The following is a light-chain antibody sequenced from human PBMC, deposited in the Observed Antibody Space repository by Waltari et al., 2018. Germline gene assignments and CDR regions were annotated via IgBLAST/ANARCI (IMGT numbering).Light chain of an antibody. Sequence: EIVLTQSPATPSLSPGESATLPCRASQSVNTYLAWYQQKPGQAPRLLIYDASNRATGIPARFVGSGSGTDFTLTISSLEAEDFAVYYCQERSNWPGGSFGGGTKVDIK. J-gene: IGKJ4*01. CDR2: DAS. CDR3: QERSNWPGGS. V-gene: IGKV3-11*01. CDR1: QSVNTY.